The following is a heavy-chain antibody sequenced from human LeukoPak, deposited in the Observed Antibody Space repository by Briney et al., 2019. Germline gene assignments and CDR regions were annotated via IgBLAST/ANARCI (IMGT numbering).Heavy chain of an antibody. V-gene: IGHV4-4*08. CDR3: ARLRLQYLNFDY. CDR2: IYSSGST. J-gene: IGHJ4*02. CDR1: GGSISSYY. Sequence: KPSETLSLTCTVSGGSISSYYWSWIRQPPGKGLEWIGYIYSSGSTNYNPSLKSRVTISVDTSKNQFSLELSSVTAADTAVYYCARLRLQYLNFDYWGQGTLVTVSS. D-gene: IGHD4-11*01.